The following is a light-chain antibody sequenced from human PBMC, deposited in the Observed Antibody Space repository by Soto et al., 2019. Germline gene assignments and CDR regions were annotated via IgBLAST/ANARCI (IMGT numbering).Light chain of an antibody. CDR2: SAS. CDR1: QSISSY. J-gene: IGKJ2*01. Sequence: DIQMTQSPSSLSASVGDRVTITCRASQSISSYLNWYKQKPGKAPKLLIYSASSLQSGGPARFSGTRSGTDFTPTTSSLQPEDFANYSCQQRYSSTLYTVGQG. CDR3: QQRYSSTLYT. V-gene: IGKV1-39*01.